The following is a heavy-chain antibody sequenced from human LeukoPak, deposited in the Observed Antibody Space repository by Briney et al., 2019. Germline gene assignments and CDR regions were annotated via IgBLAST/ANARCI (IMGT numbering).Heavy chain of an antibody. CDR1: GFTFSSYA. CDR3: ARDFTKGSGSPYYYYYGMDV. Sequence: GGSLRLSCAASGFTFSSYAMSWVRQAPGKGLEWVSSISATGGSTYYADSVKGRSTISRDNSKTTLYLQMNSLRAEDTAVYYCARDFTKGSGSPYYYYYGMDVWGQGTTVTVSS. V-gene: IGHV3-23*01. CDR2: ISATGGST. D-gene: IGHD3-10*01. J-gene: IGHJ6*02.